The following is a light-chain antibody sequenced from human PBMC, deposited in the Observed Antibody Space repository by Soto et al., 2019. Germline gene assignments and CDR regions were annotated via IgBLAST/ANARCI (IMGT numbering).Light chain of an antibody. Sequence: EIVLTQTPGTLSLSPGERATLSCRASQSVSSSFLTWYQQKPGQAPRLLIHDASSRATGISDRFTGSGSGTDFTLTITTLEPEDFAVYYCQQYGSSPRTFGLGTKVDI. J-gene: IGKJ1*01. CDR1: QSVSSSF. V-gene: IGKV3-20*01. CDR2: DAS. CDR3: QQYGSSPRT.